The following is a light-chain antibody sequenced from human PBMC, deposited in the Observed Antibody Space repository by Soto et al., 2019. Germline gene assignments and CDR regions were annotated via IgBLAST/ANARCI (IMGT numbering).Light chain of an antibody. J-gene: IGLJ2*01. V-gene: IGLV2-14*01. Sequence: QSALTQPASGSGSLGQSITISCTGTSSDVGGYDYVSWYQQYPGKDPKLMISDVSNRPSGVSNRFSVSKSGNTASLTVSGLQAEDEADYYCSSYSTSTSPVLFGGGTKVTVL. CDR3: SSYSTSTSPVL. CDR2: DVS. CDR1: SSDVGGYDY.